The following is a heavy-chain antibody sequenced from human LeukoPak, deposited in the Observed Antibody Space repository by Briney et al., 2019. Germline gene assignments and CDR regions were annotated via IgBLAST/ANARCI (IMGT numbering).Heavy chain of an antibody. CDR3: ARDLVAFDY. CDR1: GGSFSDYY. J-gene: IGHJ4*02. V-gene: IGHV4-4*07. CDR2: IYTSGST. Sequence: SETLSLTCTVSGGSFSDYYWSWIRQPAGKGLEWIGRIYTSGSTNYNPSLKSRVTMSLDMSKNQFSLKLNSVTAADTAVYYCARDLVAFDYWGQGALDIVSS. D-gene: IGHD2-15*01.